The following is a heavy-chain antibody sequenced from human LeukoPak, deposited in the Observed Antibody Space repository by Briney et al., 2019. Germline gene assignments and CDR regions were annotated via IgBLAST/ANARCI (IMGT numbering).Heavy chain of an antibody. V-gene: IGHV1-2*02. D-gene: IGHD1-14*01. CDR1: GYTFTGYY. CDR2: INPNSGGT. Sequence: GASVKVSCKASGYTFTGYYMHWVRQAPGQGLEWMGWINPNSGGTNYAQKFQGRVTMTRDTSISTAYMELSRLRSDDTAVYYCARGPGASSYYYYYYMDVWGKGTTVPVSS. J-gene: IGHJ6*03. CDR3: ARGPGASSYYYYYYMDV.